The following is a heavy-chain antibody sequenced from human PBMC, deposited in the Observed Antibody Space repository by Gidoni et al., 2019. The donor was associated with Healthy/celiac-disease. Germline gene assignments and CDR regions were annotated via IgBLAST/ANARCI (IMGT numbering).Heavy chain of an antibody. J-gene: IGHJ4*02. Sequence: QLQLQESGPGLVKPSETLSLTCTVSGGSISSSSYYWGWIRQPPGKGLEWIGSIYYSGSTYYNPSLKSRVTISVDTSKNQFSLKLSSVTAADTAVYYCARDPYGDRWFDYWGQGTLVTVSS. D-gene: IGHD4-17*01. V-gene: IGHV4-39*07. CDR2: IYYSGST. CDR3: ARDPYGDRWFDY. CDR1: GGSISSSSYY.